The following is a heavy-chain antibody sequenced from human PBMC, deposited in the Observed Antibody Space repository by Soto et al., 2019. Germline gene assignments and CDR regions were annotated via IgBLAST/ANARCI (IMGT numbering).Heavy chain of an antibody. CDR1: GRSISTSSYY. J-gene: IGHJ4*01. CDR2: IHHSGNS. V-gene: IGHV4-61*05. D-gene: IGHD6-25*01. CDR3: AGGYSDTWYLV. Sequence: SETLSLTCTVSGRSISTSSYYWGWIRQPPGKGLEWIGFIHHSGNSMSNPSLRSRLTMSVDTTGGQISLKLYSVTAADTATYYCAGGYSDTWYLVWGLGTSVTVSS.